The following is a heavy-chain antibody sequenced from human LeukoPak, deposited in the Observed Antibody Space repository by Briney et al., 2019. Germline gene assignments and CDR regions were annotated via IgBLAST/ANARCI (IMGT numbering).Heavy chain of an antibody. CDR1: GFSFSGYG. J-gene: IGHJ4*02. D-gene: IGHD4-17*01. V-gene: IGHV3-30*02. Sequence: GGSLRLSCAASGFSFSGYGMHWVRQVPREGLGWVAFIRYDEITKFYIDSVKGRFAISRDNSKNTLSLQMNSLRTEDTAVYYCAALHTGTFVDYWGQGTLVTVSS. CDR2: IRYDEITK. CDR3: AALHTGTFVDY.